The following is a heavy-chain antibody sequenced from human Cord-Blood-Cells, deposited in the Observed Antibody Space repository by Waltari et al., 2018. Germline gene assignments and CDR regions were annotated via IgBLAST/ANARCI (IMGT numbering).Heavy chain of an antibody. Sequence: QMQLVQSGPEVKKPGTSVKVSCKASGFTFTSSAVQWVRQARGQRLEWIGWIVVGSGNTNYAQKFLERVTITRDMSTSTAYMELSSLRSEDTAVYYCAAVGEMATIPSPYYFDYWGQGTLVTVSS. CDR3: AAVGEMATIPSPYYFDY. V-gene: IGHV1-58*01. D-gene: IGHD5-12*01. CDR1: GFTFTSSA. J-gene: IGHJ4*02. CDR2: IVVGSGNT.